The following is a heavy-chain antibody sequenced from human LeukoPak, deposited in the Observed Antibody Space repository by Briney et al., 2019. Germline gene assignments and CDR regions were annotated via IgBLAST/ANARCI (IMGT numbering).Heavy chain of an antibody. Sequence: GGSLRLSCAASGFTFSSYAMSWVRQAPGKGLEWVSSISSYSYIYYADSVKGRFTISRDNAKNSLYLQMNSLRAEDTAVYYCARDQGNLYGDFDYWGQGTLVTVSS. CDR3: ARDQGNLYGDFDY. J-gene: IGHJ4*02. CDR2: ISSYSYI. V-gene: IGHV3-21*01. CDR1: GFTFSSYA. D-gene: IGHD4-17*01.